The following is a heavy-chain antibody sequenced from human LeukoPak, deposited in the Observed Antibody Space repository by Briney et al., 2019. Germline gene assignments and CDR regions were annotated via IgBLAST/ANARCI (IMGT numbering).Heavy chain of an antibody. Sequence: PGGSLRLSCAASGFTFRNYVIHWVRQAPGKGPEWVAVTSSDLNVKLYADSVKGRFTISRDSSRSTLYLQMNSLRPEDTAIYYCAREGYYGSGSPPSLYFDYWGQGTLVTVSS. V-gene: IGHV3-30-3*01. D-gene: IGHD3-10*01. CDR3: AREGYYGSGSPPSLYFDY. CDR1: GFTFRNYV. J-gene: IGHJ4*02. CDR2: TSSDLNVK.